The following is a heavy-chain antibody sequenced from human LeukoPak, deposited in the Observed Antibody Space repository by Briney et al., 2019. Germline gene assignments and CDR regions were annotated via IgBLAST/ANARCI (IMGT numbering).Heavy chain of an antibody. V-gene: IGHV3-30*04. Sequence: GGSLRLSCAASGFTFSSYAMHWVRQAPGKGLEWVAVISYDGSNKYYADSVKGRFTISRDNSKNTLYLQMNSLRAEDTAVYYCARDPDYAYYYYMDVWGKGTTVTVSS. CDR2: ISYDGSNK. CDR3: ARDPDYAYYYYMDV. D-gene: IGHD4-17*01. J-gene: IGHJ6*03. CDR1: GFTFSSYA.